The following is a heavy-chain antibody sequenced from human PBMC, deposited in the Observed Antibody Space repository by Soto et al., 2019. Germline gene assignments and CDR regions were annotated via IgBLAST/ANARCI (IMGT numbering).Heavy chain of an antibody. J-gene: IGHJ4*02. CDR2: INPNSGGT. D-gene: IGHD5-12*01. CDR3: VRDSPIGSTFSGYDGIDY. Sequence: ASVKVSCKASGYTFTGYYMHWVRQAPGQGLEWMGWINPNSGGTNYAQKFQGWVTMTRDTSISTAYVELSRLRSDDTAVYYCVRDSPIGSTFSGYDGIDYWGQGTLVTVSS. CDR1: GYTFTGYY. V-gene: IGHV1-2*04.